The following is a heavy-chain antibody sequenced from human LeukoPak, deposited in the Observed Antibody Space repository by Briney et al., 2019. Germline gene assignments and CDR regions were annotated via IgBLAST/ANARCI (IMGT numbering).Heavy chain of an antibody. CDR2: IYYSGST. D-gene: IGHD4-17*01. CDR1: GGSISSYY. CDR3: ARKISTDPYLDL. Sequence: PSETLSLTCTVSGGSISSYYWSWTRQPPGKGLEWIGYIYYSGSTNYNPSLKSRVTISLDTSKNQFSLKLSSVTASDTAVDFCARKISTDPYLDLWGRGTLVTVSS. J-gene: IGHJ2*01. V-gene: IGHV4-59*01.